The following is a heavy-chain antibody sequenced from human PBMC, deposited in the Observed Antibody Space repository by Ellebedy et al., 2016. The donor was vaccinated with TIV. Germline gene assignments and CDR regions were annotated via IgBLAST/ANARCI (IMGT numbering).Heavy chain of an antibody. D-gene: IGHD6-13*01. V-gene: IGHV4-39*01. J-gene: IGHJ4*02. CDR2: IYYSGST. CDR3: ASKIAAADRTLDY. Sequence: SETLSLTXTVSGGSISSSSYYWGWIRQPPGKGLEWIGSIYYSGSTYYNPPLKSRVTISVDTSKNQFSLKLSSVTAADTAVYYCASKIAAADRTLDYWGQGTLVTVSS. CDR1: GGSISSSSYY.